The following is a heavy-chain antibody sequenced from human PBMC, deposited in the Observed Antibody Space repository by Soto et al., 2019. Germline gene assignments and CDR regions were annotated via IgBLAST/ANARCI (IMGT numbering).Heavy chain of an antibody. CDR2: IIPIFGTA. V-gene: IGHV1-69*12. Sequence: QVQLVQSGAEVKKPGSSVKVSCRASGGTFSCYAISWVRQAPGQGLEWMGGIIPIFGTANYAQKFQGRVRITAYESTSTAYMELSNFSSEDKAVYYCAHAPYRACDCPLDYWSQETLVTISS. J-gene: IGHJ4*02. CDR1: GGTFSCYA. D-gene: IGHD2-21*02. CDR3: AHAPYRACDCPLDY.